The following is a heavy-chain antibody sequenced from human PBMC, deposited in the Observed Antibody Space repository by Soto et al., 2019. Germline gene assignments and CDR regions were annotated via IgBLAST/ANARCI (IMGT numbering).Heavy chain of an antibody. CDR2: FDPEDGET. D-gene: IGHD5-18*01. J-gene: IGHJ4*02. V-gene: IGHV1-24*01. CDR1: GYTLTELS. CDR3: ATDLKGVYSYGYFDY. Sequence: ASVKVSCKVSGYTLTELSMHWVRQAPGKGLEWMGGFDPEDGETIYAQKFQGRVTMTEDTSTDTAYMELSSLRSEDTAVYYCATDLKGVYSYGYFDYWGQGTLVTVSS.